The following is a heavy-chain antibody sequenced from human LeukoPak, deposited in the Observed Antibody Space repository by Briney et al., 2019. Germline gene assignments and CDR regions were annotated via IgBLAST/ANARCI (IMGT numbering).Heavy chain of an antibody. CDR3: ARAHAPVGYYYYYMDV. CDR1: GGSISTYY. J-gene: IGHJ6*03. D-gene: IGHD1-26*01. Sequence: PSETLSLTCTVSGGSISTYYWSWIRQPPGKGLEWIGYIYYSGSTNYNPSLKSRVTISVDTSKNQFSLKLSSVTAADTAVYYCARAHAPVGYYYYYMDVWGKGTTVTVSS. CDR2: IYYSGST. V-gene: IGHV4-59*01.